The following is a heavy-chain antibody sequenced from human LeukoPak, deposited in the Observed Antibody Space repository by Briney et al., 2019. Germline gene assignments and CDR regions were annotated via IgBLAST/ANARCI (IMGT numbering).Heavy chain of an antibody. CDR1: GGSISSSSYY. CDR2: IYYSGST. J-gene: IGHJ2*01. CDR3: ARGYSSSSWYFDL. Sequence: SETLSLTCTVSGGSISSSSYYWGWLRQPPGKGLEWIGSIYYSGSTYYNPSLKSRVTISVDTSKNQFSLKLSSVTAADTAVYYCARGYSSSSWYFDLWGRGTLVTVSS. V-gene: IGHV4-39*07. D-gene: IGHD6-13*01.